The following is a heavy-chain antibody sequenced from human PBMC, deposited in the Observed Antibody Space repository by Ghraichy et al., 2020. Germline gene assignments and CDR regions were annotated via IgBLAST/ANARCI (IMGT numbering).Heavy chain of an antibody. CDR1: GGSFSGYY. J-gene: IGHJ6*02. D-gene: IGHD3-22*01. CDR2: INHSGST. CDR3: ARRAIARQIRYYYYGMDV. Sequence: SETLSLTCAVYGGSFSGYYWSWIRQPPGKGLEWIGEINHSGSTNYNPSLKSRVTISVDTSKNQFSLKLSSVTAADTAVYYCARRAIARQIRYYYYGMDVWGQGTTVTVSS. V-gene: IGHV4-34*01.